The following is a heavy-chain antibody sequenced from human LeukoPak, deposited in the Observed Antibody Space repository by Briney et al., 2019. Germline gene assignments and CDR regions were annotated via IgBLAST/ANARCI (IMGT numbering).Heavy chain of an antibody. J-gene: IGHJ4*02. CDR2: IWYDGSNK. V-gene: IGHV3-33*01. CDR1: GFTFSSYG. Sequence: GGSLRLSCAASGFTFSSYGMHWVRQAPGKGLEWVAVIWYDGSNKYYADSVKGRFTISRDNSKNTLYLQMNSLRAEDTAVCYCARDGSLEYYFDYWGQGTLVTVSS. D-gene: IGHD2-2*03. CDR3: ARDGSLEYYFDY.